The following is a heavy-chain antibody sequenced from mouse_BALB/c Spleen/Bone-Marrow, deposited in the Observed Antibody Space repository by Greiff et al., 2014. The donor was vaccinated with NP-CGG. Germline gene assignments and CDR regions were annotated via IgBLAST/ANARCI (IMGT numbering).Heavy chain of an antibody. D-gene: IGHD2-1*01. J-gene: IGHJ3*01. Sequence: EVMLVESGGGLVQPGGSLRLSCATSGFTFTDYYMSWVRQPPGKALEWLGFIRNKANGYTTEYSASVKGRFTISRDNSQSILYLQMNTLRAEDSATYYCARDYVNYVRFAYWGQGTLVTVSA. CDR1: GFTFTDYY. V-gene: IGHV7-3*02. CDR3: ARDYVNYVRFAY. CDR2: IRNKANGYTT.